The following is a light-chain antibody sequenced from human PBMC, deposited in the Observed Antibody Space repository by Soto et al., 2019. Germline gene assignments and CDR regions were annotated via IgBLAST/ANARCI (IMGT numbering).Light chain of an antibody. V-gene: IGKV3-20*01. CDR1: QSVSSSY. CDR2: GAS. J-gene: IGKJ3*01. CDR3: QQYGSSLPFT. Sequence: EIVLTQSPGTLSLSPGERATLSCRASQSVSSSYLAWYQQKPGQAPRLLIYGASSRATGIPDRFSGSGSGTDFTLTISRLEPEDCAVYYCQQYGSSLPFTFGPGTKVDIK.